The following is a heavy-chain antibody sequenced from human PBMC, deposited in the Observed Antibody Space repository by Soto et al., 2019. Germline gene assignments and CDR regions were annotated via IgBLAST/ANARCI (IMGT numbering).Heavy chain of an antibody. CDR2: INHSGST. Sequence: SETLSLTCAVYGGSFSGYYWSWIRQPPGKGLEWIGEINHSGSTNYNPSLKSRVTISVDTSKNQFSLKLSSVTAADTAVYYCARGPLTSIVLMVYAIYRAYYYMDVWGKGTTVTVSS. CDR1: GGSFSGYY. D-gene: IGHD2-8*01. V-gene: IGHV4-34*01. J-gene: IGHJ6*03. CDR3: ARGPLTSIVLMVYAIYRAYYYMDV.